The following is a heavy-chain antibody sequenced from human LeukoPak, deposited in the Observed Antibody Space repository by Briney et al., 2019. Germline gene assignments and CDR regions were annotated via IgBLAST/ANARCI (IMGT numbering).Heavy chain of an antibody. CDR1: GFTFSRHG. CDR2: ISDDGRTE. Sequence: GWSLRLSCAASGFTFSRHGMHWVRQAPGKGLEWVAVISDDGRTEYYADSVRGRFTISRDNSKNTVSLQMNSLREDDTAVFYCTKEGATGSRYNFDFWGQGTLVTVSS. V-gene: IGHV3-30*18. J-gene: IGHJ4*02. CDR3: TKEGATGSRYNFDF. D-gene: IGHD2-15*01.